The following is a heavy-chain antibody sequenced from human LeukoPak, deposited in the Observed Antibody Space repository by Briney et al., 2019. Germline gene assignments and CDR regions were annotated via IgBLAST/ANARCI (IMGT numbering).Heavy chain of an antibody. Sequence: PGGSLRLSCVVSGFTFSDYYMSWIRQAPGKGLEWVSYISTSGSTIYYADSVKGRFTISRGNAKNSLYLQMNSLRAVDTAVYYCARFWDDAFDIWGQGTMVTVSS. CDR2: ISTSGSTI. CDR3: ARFWDDAFDI. CDR1: GFTFSDYY. J-gene: IGHJ3*02. V-gene: IGHV3-11*01. D-gene: IGHD1-26*01.